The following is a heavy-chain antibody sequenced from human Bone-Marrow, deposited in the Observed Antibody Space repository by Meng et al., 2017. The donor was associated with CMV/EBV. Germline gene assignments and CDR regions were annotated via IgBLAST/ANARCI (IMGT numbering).Heavy chain of an antibody. Sequence: GGSLRLSCVASGFFFGTSGLGWVRQAPGKGLEWVAVISGDGRATFYVDSVKGRFTVSRDNSKNTLYLQMNSLRAEDTAVYYCARAQISPGAFDIWGQGTMVTVSS. CDR3: ARAQISPGAFDI. V-gene: IGHV3-23*01. CDR1: GFFFGTSG. D-gene: IGHD7-27*01. CDR2: ISGDGRAT. J-gene: IGHJ3*02.